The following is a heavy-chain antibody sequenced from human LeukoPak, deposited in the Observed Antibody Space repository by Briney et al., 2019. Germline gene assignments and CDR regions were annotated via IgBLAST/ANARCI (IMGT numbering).Heavy chain of an antibody. CDR1: GGTFSSYA. D-gene: IGHD3-9*01. J-gene: IGHJ4*02. CDR2: IIPIFGTA. CDR3: ARDGSYDSLTGCLPLDY. Sequence: SVKVSCKASGGTFSSYAISWVRQAPGQGLEWMGRIIPIFGTANYAQKFQGRVTITTDESTSTAYMELGSLRSEDTAVYYCARDGSYDSLTGCLPLDYWGQGTLVTVSS. V-gene: IGHV1-69*05.